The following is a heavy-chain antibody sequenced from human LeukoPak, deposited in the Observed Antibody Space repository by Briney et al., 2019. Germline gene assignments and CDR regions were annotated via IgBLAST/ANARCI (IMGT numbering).Heavy chain of an antibody. Sequence: PGGSLRLSCAASGFTFSNFGLHWVRQAPGKGLEWVAFMSYDGTHKYYSDSVKGRFTISRDNSKNTLYLQMNSLRAEDTAVYYCAKGLLGIGFRYFDYWGQGTLVTVSS. D-gene: IGHD7-27*01. CDR3: AKGLLGIGFRYFDY. V-gene: IGHV3-30*18. J-gene: IGHJ4*02. CDR2: MSYDGTHK. CDR1: GFTFSNFG.